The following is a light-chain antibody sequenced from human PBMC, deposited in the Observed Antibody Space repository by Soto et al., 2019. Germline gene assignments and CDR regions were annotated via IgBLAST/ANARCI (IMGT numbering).Light chain of an antibody. V-gene: IGKV3-15*01. CDR1: QSVSHN. CDR2: GAS. Sequence: EIVMTQSPATLSVSPGERSTLSSRASQSVSHNLAWYQQNPGQAPRLLFYGASFRATGVPARFSGSGSGTDFTLTISSLQSEDFAIYYCQQSNNWPYTLGQGTKLEIK. J-gene: IGKJ2*01. CDR3: QQSNNWPYT.